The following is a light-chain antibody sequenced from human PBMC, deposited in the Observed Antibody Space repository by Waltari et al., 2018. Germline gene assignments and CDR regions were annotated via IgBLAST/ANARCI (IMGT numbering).Light chain of an antibody. V-gene: IGKV2-30*02. Sequence: EVVMTQSPLSLPVTLGQLASTPCRSSQSPVHPHVNTYLNWFHQRPGQTPRRLIYYISNRDSGVPDRVSGSGSGTDFTLRISRVEAEDVGIYYCMQGTKWPYTFGQGTKLEIK. CDR2: YIS. J-gene: IGKJ2*01. CDR1: QSPVHPHVNTY. CDR3: MQGTKWPYT.